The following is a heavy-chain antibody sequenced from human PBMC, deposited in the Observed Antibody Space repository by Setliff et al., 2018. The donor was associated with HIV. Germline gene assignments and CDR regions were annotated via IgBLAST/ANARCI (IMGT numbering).Heavy chain of an antibody. CDR1: GDSISSGNYY. J-gene: IGHJ2*01. CDR2: ITNTGAT. CDR3: SRGPPFDR. Sequence: SETLSLTCTVSGDSISSGNYYWTWIRQPAGKALEWIGRITNTGATEYNPSLKSRVTVSVDTSQNQLSLKLTSVTAADTATYFCSRGPPFDRWGRGTLVTVSS. V-gene: IGHV4-61*02.